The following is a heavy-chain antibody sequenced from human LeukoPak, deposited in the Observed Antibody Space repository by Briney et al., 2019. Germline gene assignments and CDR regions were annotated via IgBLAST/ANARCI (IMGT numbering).Heavy chain of an antibody. CDR2: ISGSAGST. J-gene: IGHJ4*02. Sequence: PGGSLRLSCAASGFTFNNYAMNWVRQAPGKGLEWVSSISGSAGSTYYADSVKARFTISRDSSKNTLYLQIDSLRAEDTAIYYCAKGPAKQGYGDYWGQGTLVTVSS. D-gene: IGHD5-12*01. CDR3: AKGPAKQGYGDY. CDR1: GFTFNNYA. V-gene: IGHV3-23*01.